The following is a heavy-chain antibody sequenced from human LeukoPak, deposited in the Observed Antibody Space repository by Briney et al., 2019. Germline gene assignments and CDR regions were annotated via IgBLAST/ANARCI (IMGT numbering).Heavy chain of an antibody. D-gene: IGHD2-15*01. CDR2: IYYSGST. V-gene: IGHV4-30-4*01. Sequence: PSETLSLTCTVSGGSISSCDYYWSWIRQPPGKGLEWIGYIYYSGSTYYNPSLKSRVTISVDTSKNQFSLKLSSVTAADTAVYYCAGVGGKYYFDYWGQGKLVTVSS. CDR3: AGVGGKYYFDY. J-gene: IGHJ4*02. CDR1: GGSISSCDYY.